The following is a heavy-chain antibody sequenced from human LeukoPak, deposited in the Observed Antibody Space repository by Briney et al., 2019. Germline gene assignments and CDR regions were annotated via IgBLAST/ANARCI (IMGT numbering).Heavy chain of an antibody. J-gene: IGHJ4*02. CDR2: ISSSSSTI. CDR3: AKDMPAGPFDY. CDR1: GFTFSSYS. V-gene: IGHV3-48*04. D-gene: IGHD2-2*01. Sequence: GGSLRLSCAASGFTFSSYSMNWVRQAPGKGLEWVSYISSSSSTIYYADSVKGRFTISRDNAKNSLYLQMNSLRAEDTAVYYCAKDMPAGPFDYWGQGTLVTVSS.